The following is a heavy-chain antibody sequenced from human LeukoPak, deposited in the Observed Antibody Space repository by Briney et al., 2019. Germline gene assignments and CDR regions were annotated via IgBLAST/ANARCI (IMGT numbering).Heavy chain of an antibody. D-gene: IGHD3-10*01. CDR1: GFVFSIYA. J-gene: IGHJ4*02. Sequence: PGGSLRLSCAASGFVFSIYAMHWVRQAPGKGLEWVSLISCGGSNIYYLDSVKGRLTISRDNSENPVYLQMNSLRSGDTVIYFCGREGSIVGFGDSAASSSPYLESSGEGSLVIVSS. CDR2: ISCGGSNI. CDR3: GREGSIVGFGDSAASSSPYLES. V-gene: IGHV3-30*04.